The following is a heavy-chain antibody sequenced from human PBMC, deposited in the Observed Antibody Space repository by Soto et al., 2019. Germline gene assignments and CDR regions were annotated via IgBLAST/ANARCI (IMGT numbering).Heavy chain of an antibody. CDR2: TYYRSKWYN. Sequence: KQSQTLSLTCAISGDSVSSNSAAWNWIRQSPSRGLEWLGRTYYRSKWYNDYAVSVKSRITINPDTSKNQFSLQLNSVTHEDTALYYCSRDSFLTGDEYYFDYWGQGTLVTVSS. D-gene: IGHD7-27*01. CDR3: SRDSFLTGDEYYFDY. CDR1: GDSVSSNSAA. J-gene: IGHJ4*02. V-gene: IGHV6-1*01.